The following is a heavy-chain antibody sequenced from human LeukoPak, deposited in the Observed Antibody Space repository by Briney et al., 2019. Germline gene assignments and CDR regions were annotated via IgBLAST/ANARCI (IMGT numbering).Heavy chain of an antibody. CDR3: ARTYYDILTGYSLYYFDY. J-gene: IGHJ4*02. CDR1: GFTFSTYS. V-gene: IGHV3-21*01. Sequence: GGSLRLSCTASGFTFSTYSMNWVRQAPGKGLEWVASISDRGTYIYYADSVKGRFTISRDNAKNSLYLQMNSLRAEDTAVYYCARTYYDILTGYSLYYFDYWGQGTLVTVSS. CDR2: ISDRGTYI. D-gene: IGHD3-9*01.